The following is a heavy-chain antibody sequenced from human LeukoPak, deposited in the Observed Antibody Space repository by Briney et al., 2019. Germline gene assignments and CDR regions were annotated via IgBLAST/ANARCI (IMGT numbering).Heavy chain of an antibody. D-gene: IGHD3-22*01. CDR1: GFTFSDYY. V-gene: IGHV3-11*01. Sequence: SGGSLRLSCAASGFTFSDYYMSWIRQAPGKGLEWVSYISSRGSTIYYADSVKGRFTISRDNAKNSLYLQMNSLRAEDTAVYYCARDQAERITMIVVSPDYGMDVWGQGTTVTVSS. CDR2: ISSRGSTI. CDR3: ARDQAERITMIVVSPDYGMDV. J-gene: IGHJ6*02.